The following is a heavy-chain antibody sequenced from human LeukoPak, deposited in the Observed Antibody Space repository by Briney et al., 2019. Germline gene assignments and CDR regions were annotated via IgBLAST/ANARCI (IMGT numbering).Heavy chain of an antibody. D-gene: IGHD2-15*01. CDR1: GFTFSSYA. CDR3: AKRYCSGSSCTLFDY. Sequence: PGGSLRLSCAASGFTFSSYAMTWVRQAPGKGLEWVSLISASGSSAYYTDSVKGRFTISRDNSESTLYLQMNSLTAEDTAVYYCAKRYCSGSSCTLFDYWGQGTLVTVSP. J-gene: IGHJ4*02. CDR2: ISASGSSA. V-gene: IGHV3-23*01.